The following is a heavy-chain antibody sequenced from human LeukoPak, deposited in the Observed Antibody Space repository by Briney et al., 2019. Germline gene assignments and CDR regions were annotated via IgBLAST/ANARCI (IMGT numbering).Heavy chain of an antibody. CDR1: GGSISSSSYY. V-gene: IGHV4-39*01. CDR2: IYYSGST. Sequence: SETLSLTCTVSGGSISSSSYYWGWIRQPPGKGLEWIGSIYYSGSTYYNPSLKSRVTISVDTSKNQFSLKLSSVTAADTAVYYCARFLRKAAGAYFDYWGQGTLVTVSS. D-gene: IGHD6-13*01. J-gene: IGHJ4*02. CDR3: ARFLRKAAGAYFDY.